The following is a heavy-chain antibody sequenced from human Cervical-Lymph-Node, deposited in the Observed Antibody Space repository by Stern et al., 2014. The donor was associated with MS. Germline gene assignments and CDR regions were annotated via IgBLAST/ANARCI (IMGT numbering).Heavy chain of an antibody. D-gene: IGHD2-15*01. CDR2: ISGSSGTI. Sequence: EVQLVESGGGLVQPGGSLRLSCVGSGFTFRSYIMNWVRQAPGKGLEWVSYISGSSGTIYYADSVKGRFTVSRDNAKKSLYLEINSLRDEDTAVYYCARDLDCSGGTCYDGMDVWGQGTTVTVSS. CDR1: GFTFRSYI. V-gene: IGHV3-48*02. J-gene: IGHJ6*02. CDR3: ARDLDCSGGTCYDGMDV.